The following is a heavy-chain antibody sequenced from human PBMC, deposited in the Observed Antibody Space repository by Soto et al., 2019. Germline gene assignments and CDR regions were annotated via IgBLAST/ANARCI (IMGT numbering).Heavy chain of an antibody. J-gene: IGHJ6*02. CDR1: GFTFSNYG. D-gene: IGHD1-1*01. Sequence: QVQLVESGGGVVQPGRSLRLSCAASGFTFSNYGMLWVRQAPGKGLEWVALITFDGSKTYFVDSVKGRFTISRDNSKNTLVLQMNSLRPEDTAVYYCARGLEYVPYGMDVWGQGTTVSVSS. V-gene: IGHV3-30*03. CDR2: ITFDGSKT. CDR3: ARGLEYVPYGMDV.